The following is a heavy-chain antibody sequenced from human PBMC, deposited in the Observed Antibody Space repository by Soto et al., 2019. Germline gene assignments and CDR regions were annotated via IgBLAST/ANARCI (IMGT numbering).Heavy chain of an antibody. CDR3: ASDFDDSSGLDY. D-gene: IGHD3-22*01. CDR2: INHSGST. Sequence: SETLSLTCAVYGGSFSSYYWSWIRQPPGKGLEWIGEINHSGSTNYNPSLKSRVTISVDTSKNQFSLKLSSVTAADTAVYYCASDFDDSSGLDYWGQGTLVTVSS. J-gene: IGHJ4*02. V-gene: IGHV4-34*01. CDR1: GGSFSSYY.